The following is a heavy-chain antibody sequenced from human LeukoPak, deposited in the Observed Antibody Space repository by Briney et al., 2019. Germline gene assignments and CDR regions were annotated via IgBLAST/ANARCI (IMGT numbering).Heavy chain of an antibody. Sequence: GGSLRLSCAASGFTLSSYSMNWVRQAPGKGLEWVSYISSSSTIYYADSVKGRFTISRDNAKNSLYLQMNSLRDEDTAVYYCARFPHYYDSSGYSFWGQGTLVTVSS. J-gene: IGHJ4*02. CDR1: GFTLSSYS. V-gene: IGHV3-48*02. CDR3: ARFPHYYDSSGYSF. D-gene: IGHD3-22*01. CDR2: ISSSSTI.